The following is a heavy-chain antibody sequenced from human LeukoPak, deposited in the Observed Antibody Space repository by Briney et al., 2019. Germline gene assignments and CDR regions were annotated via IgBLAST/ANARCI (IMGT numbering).Heavy chain of an antibody. D-gene: IGHD6-19*01. CDR1: GYSFTNYW. V-gene: IGHV5-51*01. Sequence: GESLKISCKGFGYSFTNYWIGWVRQMPGKGLEWMGIIYPGDSATRYSPSFQGQVTISADKSIDTAYLQWSSLKASDTAIYYCARQGGQWLVQGAFDIWGQGTMVTVSS. J-gene: IGHJ3*02. CDR2: IYPGDSAT. CDR3: ARQGGQWLVQGAFDI.